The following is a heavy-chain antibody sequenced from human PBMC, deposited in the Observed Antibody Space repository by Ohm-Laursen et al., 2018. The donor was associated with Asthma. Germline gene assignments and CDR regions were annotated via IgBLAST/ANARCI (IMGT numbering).Heavy chain of an antibody. J-gene: IGHJ4*02. CDR1: GFAFSRYG. D-gene: IGHD4-17*01. CDR3: ARLKDPPDYGDYGNYFDY. CDR2: IWSDGSNE. Sequence: SLRLSCAASGFAFSRYGMYWVRQAPGKGLQWVAVIWSDGSNEDYAESVKGRFTISRDNSGNTLYLQMNSLRAEDTAVYYCARLKDPPDYGDYGNYFDYWGQGTLVTVSS. V-gene: IGHV3-33*07.